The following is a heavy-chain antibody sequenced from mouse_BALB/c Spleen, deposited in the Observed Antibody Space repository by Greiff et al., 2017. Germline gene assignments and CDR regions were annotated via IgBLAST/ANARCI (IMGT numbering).Heavy chain of an antibody. D-gene: IGHD3-2*02. J-gene: IGHJ3*01. CDR1: GYSITSDYA. CDR2: INDSGST. V-gene: IGHV3-2*02. CDR3: ARDTSGRGFAY. Sequence: VQLKESGPGLVKPSQSLSLTCTVTGYSITSDYAWYWIRQFPGNKLEWMGYINDSGSTSYNPSLKSRITITRDTSKNQFFLQLNSVTTEDTATYYCARDTSGRGFAYWGQGTLVTVSA.